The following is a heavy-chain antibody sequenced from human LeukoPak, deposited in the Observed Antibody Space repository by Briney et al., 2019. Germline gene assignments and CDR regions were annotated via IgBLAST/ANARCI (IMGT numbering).Heavy chain of an antibody. J-gene: IGHJ6*03. CDR2: IITIFVTA. D-gene: IGHD1-1*01. V-gene: IGHV1-69*05. CDR1: RGTFNRYA. CDR3: SRELEGDYYYYYYMDV. Sequence: GASVKVSCKASRGTFNRYAINWVRQATGQGHEWMGRIITIFVTANYAQKLHGRVTITTDKSTSTAYMELSSLRSEDTAVYYCSRELEGDYYYYYYMDVWGKGTTVTVSS.